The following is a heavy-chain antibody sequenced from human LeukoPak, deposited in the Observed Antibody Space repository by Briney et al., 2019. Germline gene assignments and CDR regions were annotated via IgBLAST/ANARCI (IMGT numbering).Heavy chain of an antibody. CDR1: GFTFRRYG. Sequence: PSGGTLRLSCAAPGFTFRRYGMNWVRQAPGKGLEWVSAISGSGGSTYYGDSVKGRFTISRDNSKNTLYLQMNSLRAEDTAVYYCARASRRFDDAFDIWGQGTMVTVSS. CDR3: ARASRRFDDAFDI. D-gene: IGHD3-3*01. V-gene: IGHV3-23*01. J-gene: IGHJ3*02. CDR2: ISGSGGST.